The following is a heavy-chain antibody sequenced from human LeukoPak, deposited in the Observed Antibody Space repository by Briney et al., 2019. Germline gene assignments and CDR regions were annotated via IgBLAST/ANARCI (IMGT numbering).Heavy chain of an antibody. CDR3: AREAYMEVRYFDL. CDR2: GSESGGT. J-gene: IGHJ2*01. V-gene: IGHV4-34*01. CDR1: GGSLNGHY. Sequence: PSETLSLTCAVYGGSLNGHYWSWIRQPPGKGLEWIGEGSESGGTKFNPSLKSRVTISADTSKNQFSLKLNSVTAADTAVYYCAREAYMEVRYFDLWGRGTLVTVSS. D-gene: IGHD3-16*01.